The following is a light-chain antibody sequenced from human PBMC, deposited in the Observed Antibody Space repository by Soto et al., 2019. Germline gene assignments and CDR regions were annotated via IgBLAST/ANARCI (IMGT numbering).Light chain of an antibody. V-gene: IGKV1-5*03. J-gene: IGKJ1*01. CDR1: QSISRQ. CDR2: QAS. Sequence: DIQMTQSPSTLSASVGDRVSITCRASQSISRQLAWYQQKPGKDPNLLIYQASNLETGVPSRFTGSGSGTEFTLTISSPQPDDLATYDGQQYQSYWTFGQGTKVEVK. CDR3: QQYQSYWT.